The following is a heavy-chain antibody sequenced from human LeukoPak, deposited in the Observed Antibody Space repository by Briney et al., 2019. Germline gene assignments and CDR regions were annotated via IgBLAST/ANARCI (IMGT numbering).Heavy chain of an antibody. V-gene: IGHV4-59*05. CDR3: ARRLGYCSSTSCYAFDY. Sequence: SETLSLTCTVSGGSISNYYWSWIRQPPGKGLEWIGSIYYSGSTYYNPSLKSRVTISVDTSKNQFSLKLSSVTAADTAVYYCARRLGYCSSTSCYAFDYWGQGTLVTVSS. D-gene: IGHD2-2*03. J-gene: IGHJ4*02. CDR2: IYYSGST. CDR1: GGSISNYY.